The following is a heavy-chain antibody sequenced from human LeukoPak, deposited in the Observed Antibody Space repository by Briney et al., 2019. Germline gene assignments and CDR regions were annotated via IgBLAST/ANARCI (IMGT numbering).Heavy chain of an antibody. J-gene: IGHJ3*02. CDR3: AKSWNYYDSSGDDALDI. CDR1: GFTFSSYG. D-gene: IGHD3-22*01. Sequence: GGSLRLSCAASGFTFSSYGMSWVRQAPGKGLEWVSAISGSGGSTYYADSVKGRFTISRDNSKNTLYLQMNSLRVEDTAVYYFAKSWNYYDSSGDDALDIWGQGTMVTVSS. CDR2: ISGSGGST. V-gene: IGHV3-23*01.